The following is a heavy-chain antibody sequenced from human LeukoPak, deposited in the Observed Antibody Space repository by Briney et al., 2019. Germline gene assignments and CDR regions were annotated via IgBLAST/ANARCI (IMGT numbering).Heavy chain of an antibody. D-gene: IGHD6-19*01. CDR2: IYSGGST. Sequence: GGSLRLSCAASGFTVSSNYMSWVRQAPGKGLEWVSVIYSGGSTYYADSVKGRFTISRDNSKNTLYLQMNSLRAEDTAVYYCARDLAAVAGLGGMDVWGQGTTVTVSS. CDR3: ARDLAAVAGLGGMDV. V-gene: IGHV3-53*01. CDR1: GFTVSSNY. J-gene: IGHJ6*02.